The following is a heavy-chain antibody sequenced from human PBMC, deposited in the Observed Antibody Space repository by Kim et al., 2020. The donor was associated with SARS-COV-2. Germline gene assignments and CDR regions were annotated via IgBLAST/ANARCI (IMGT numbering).Heavy chain of an antibody. Sequence: ASVKVSCKASGYTFTSYYMHWVRQAPGQGLEWMGIINPSGGSTSYAQKFQGRVTMTRDTSTSTVYMELSSLRSEDTAVYYCARDHGGYSYGYLSYYYYGMDVWGQGTTVTVSS. CDR3: ARDHGGYSYGYLSYYYYGMDV. CDR1: GYTFTSYY. CDR2: INPSGGST. D-gene: IGHD5-18*01. J-gene: IGHJ6*02. V-gene: IGHV1-46*01.